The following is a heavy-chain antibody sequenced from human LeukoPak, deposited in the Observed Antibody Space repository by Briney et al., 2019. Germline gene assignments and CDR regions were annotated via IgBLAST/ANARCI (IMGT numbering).Heavy chain of an antibody. CDR3: ARGEAVTGAFDI. Sequence: SQTLSLTCAISGDSFSSNSAAWNWIRQSPSRGLEWLGRTYYRSKWYNDYAVSVKSRITINPDTSKNQFSLQLDSVTPEDTAVYYCARGEAVTGAFDIWGQGTMVTVSS. CDR2: TYYRSKWYN. CDR1: GDSFSSNSAA. D-gene: IGHD5-18*01. V-gene: IGHV6-1*01. J-gene: IGHJ3*02.